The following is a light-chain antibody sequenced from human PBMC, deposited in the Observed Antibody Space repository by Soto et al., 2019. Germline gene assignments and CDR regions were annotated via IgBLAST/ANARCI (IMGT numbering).Light chain of an antibody. CDR1: QSITTW. CDR3: QQYHTWPIT. V-gene: IGKV1-5*01. Sequence: GDSVTITCRASQSITTWLAWYQQKPGKAPNLLIYDASSLESGVPSRFSGSGSGTEFTLTISSLQSEDCAIYYCQQYHTWPITFGGGTKVDI. J-gene: IGKJ4*01. CDR2: DAS.